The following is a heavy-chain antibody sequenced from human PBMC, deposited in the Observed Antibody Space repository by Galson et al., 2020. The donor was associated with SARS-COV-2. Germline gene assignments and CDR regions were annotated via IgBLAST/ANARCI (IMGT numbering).Heavy chain of an antibody. CDR3: AGYDFWSASYS. V-gene: IGHV4-61*09. CDR1: GASVTGTTYY. D-gene: IGHD3-3*01. J-gene: IGHJ4*02. Sequence: SETLSLTCTVSGASVTGTTYYWTWIRQPAGKGLEWIGHIYSSGSANYNPSLKSRATISVDTSKSHFSLKLSSVTAADTAVYYCAGYDFWSASYSWCQGTLVTVSS. CDR2: IYSSGSA.